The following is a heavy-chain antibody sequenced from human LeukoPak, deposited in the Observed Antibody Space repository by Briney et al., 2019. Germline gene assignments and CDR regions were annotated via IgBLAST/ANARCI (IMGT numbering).Heavy chain of an antibody. CDR3: AKEGAYPIITYDS. CDR1: GFTSSGYW. CDR2: IKGDGNEK. D-gene: IGHD3-10*01. V-gene: IGHV3-7*01. Sequence: GGSPRLSCAASGFTSSGYWMNWVRQAPGEGLEWVANIKGDGNEKNYVDSVKGRFSISRDNAKNSLYLQMDSLRAEDTAVYYCAKEGAYPIITYDSWGQGALVTVSS. J-gene: IGHJ5*01.